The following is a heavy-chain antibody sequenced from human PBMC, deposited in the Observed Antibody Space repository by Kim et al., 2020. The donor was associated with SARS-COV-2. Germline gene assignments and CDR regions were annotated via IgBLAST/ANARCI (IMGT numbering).Heavy chain of an antibody. CDR2: TYYRSKWYN. Sequence: SQTLSLTCAISGDSVSSNSAAWNWIRQSPSRGLEWLGRTYYRSKWYNDYAVSVKSRITINPDTSKNQFSLQLHSVTPEDTAVYYCARDSSGVVAWGQQLVSWATNFYYYYGMDVWGQGTTVTVSS. CDR3: ARDSSGVVAWGQQLVSWATNFYYYYGMDV. J-gene: IGHJ6*02. V-gene: IGHV6-1*01. D-gene: IGHD6-13*01. CDR1: GDSVSSNSAA.